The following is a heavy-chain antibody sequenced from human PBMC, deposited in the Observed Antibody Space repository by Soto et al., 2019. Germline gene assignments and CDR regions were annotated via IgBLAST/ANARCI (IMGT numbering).Heavy chain of an antibody. CDR2: IRSKTNNYAT. CDR1: GFPLSDSA. V-gene: IGHV3-73*01. J-gene: IGHJ6*03. CDR3: TRHAGGQVEHSFYYDFMDV. Sequence: EVQLVESGGGLVQPGGSLKLACLASGFPLSDSAIHWVRKASGKGLEWVGRIRSKTNNYATTYGAPVRGRFTLSRDDSKNTAYLQMNNPESEDAAGYYCTRHAGGQVEHSFYYDFMDVWGKGTTVSV. D-gene: IGHD2-15*01.